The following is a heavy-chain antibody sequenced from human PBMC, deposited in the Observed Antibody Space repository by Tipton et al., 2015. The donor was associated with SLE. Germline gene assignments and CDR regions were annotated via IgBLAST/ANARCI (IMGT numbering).Heavy chain of an antibody. D-gene: IGHD6-13*01. V-gene: IGHV4-34*01. CDR3: AGGYRSNWSPPSFDY. J-gene: IGHJ4*02. CDR1: GGSFSGYY. CDR2: INHSGST. Sequence: TLSLTCAVYGGSFSGYYWSWIRQPPGKGLEWIGEINHSGSTNYNPSLKSRVTISVDTSKNQFSLKLSSVTAADTAVYYCAGGYRSNWSPPSFDYWGQGTLVTVSS.